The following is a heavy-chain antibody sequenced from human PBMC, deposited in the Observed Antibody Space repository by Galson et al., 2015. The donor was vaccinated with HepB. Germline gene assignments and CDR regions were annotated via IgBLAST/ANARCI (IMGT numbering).Heavy chain of an antibody. D-gene: IGHD2-2*01. CDR1: GGTFSSYA. J-gene: IGHJ5*02. V-gene: IGHV1-69*13. Sequence: VKVSCKASGGTFSSYAISWVRQAPGQGLEWMGGIIPIFGTANYAQKFQGRVTITADESTSTAYMELSSLRSEDTAVYYCARLELDIVPAAKGGNWFDPWGQGTLVTVSS. CDR3: ARLELDIVPAAKGGNWFDP. CDR2: IIPIFGTA.